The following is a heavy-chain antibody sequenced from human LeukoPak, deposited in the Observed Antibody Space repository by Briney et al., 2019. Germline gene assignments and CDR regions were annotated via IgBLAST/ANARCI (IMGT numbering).Heavy chain of an antibody. D-gene: IGHD3-22*01. CDR2: IYYSGST. J-gene: IGHJ4*02. CDR1: GGSISSSSYY. Sequence: PSETLSLTCTVSGGSISSSSYYWGWIRQPPGKGLEWIGSIYYSGSTYYNPSLKSRVTISVDTSKNQFSLKLSSVTAADTAVYYCARRGYDSSGYYYLVWGQGTLVTVSS. CDR3: ARRGYDSSGYYYLV. V-gene: IGHV4-39*01.